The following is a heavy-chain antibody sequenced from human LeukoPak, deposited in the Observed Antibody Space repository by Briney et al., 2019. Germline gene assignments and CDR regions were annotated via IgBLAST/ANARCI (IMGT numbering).Heavy chain of an antibody. CDR3: ARVGCSSTSCYPQDQNWFDP. D-gene: IGHD2-2*01. CDR2: INHSGST. J-gene: IGHJ5*02. V-gene: IGHV4-34*01. CDR1: GGSFSGYY. Sequence: SETLSLTCAVYGGSFSGYYWSWIRQPPGKGLEWIGEINHSGSTNYNPSLKSRVTISVDTSKNQFSLKLSSVTAADTAVYYCARVGCSSTSCYPQDQNWFDPWGQGTLVTASS.